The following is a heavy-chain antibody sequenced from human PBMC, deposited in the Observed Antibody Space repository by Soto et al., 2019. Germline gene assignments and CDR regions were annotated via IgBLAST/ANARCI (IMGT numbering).Heavy chain of an antibody. Sequence: QVQLVESGGGVVQPGRSLRLSCAASGFTFSSYGMHWVRQAPGKGLEGVAVISYDGSNKYYADSVKGRFTISRDNSKNTLYLQMNSLRAEDTAVYYCAKEREAEEDDPTYYFDYWGQGTLVTVSS. J-gene: IGHJ4*02. CDR1: GFTFSSYG. CDR3: AKEREAEEDDPTYYFDY. CDR2: ISYDGSNK. V-gene: IGHV3-30*18. D-gene: IGHD3-16*01.